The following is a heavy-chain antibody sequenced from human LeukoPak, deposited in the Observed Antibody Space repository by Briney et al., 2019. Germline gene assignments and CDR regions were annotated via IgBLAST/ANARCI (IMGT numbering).Heavy chain of an antibody. Sequence: PSGTLSLTCGVSGGSISTTNWWTWVRQPPGEGLEWIGEVHLSGRTHYNPSLESRVTMSVDMSENHISLRLTSVTADDTAVYYCAREGGPYRPLDYSGQGTLVTVSS. CDR2: VHLSGRT. V-gene: IGHV4-4*02. CDR3: AREGGPYRPLDY. J-gene: IGHJ4*02. CDR1: GGSISTTNW.